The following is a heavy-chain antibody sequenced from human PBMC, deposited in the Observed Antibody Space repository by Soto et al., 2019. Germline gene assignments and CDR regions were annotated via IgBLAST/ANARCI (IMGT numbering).Heavy chain of an antibody. CDR3: ARMTTVVVGSFDY. CDR2: IYHSGST. V-gene: IGHV4-4*02. Sequence: SETLSLTCAVSGGSISSSNWWSWVRQPPGKGLEWIGEIYHSGSTNYNPSLKSRVTISVDKSKNQFSLKLSSVTAADTAVYYCARMTTVVVGSFDYWGQGTLVTVSS. J-gene: IGHJ4*02. D-gene: IGHD4-17*01. CDR1: GGSISSSNW.